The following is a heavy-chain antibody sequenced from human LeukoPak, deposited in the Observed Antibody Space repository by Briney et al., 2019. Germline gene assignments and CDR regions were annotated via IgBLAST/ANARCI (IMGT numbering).Heavy chain of an antibody. CDR1: GYTFTGYY. CDR3: ASSDYAAYYYGMDV. D-gene: IGHD4-17*01. CDR2: INPNSGGT. Sequence: ASVKVSCKASGYTFTGYYMHWVRQAPGQGLEWMGWINPNSGGTNYAQKFQGRVTMTRDTSISTAYKELSRLRSDDTAVYYCASSDYAAYYYGMDVWGQGTTVTVSS. V-gene: IGHV1-2*02. J-gene: IGHJ6*02.